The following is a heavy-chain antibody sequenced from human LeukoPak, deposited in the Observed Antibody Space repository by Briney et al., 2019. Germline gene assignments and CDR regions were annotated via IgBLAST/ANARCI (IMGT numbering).Heavy chain of an antibody. V-gene: IGHV4-30-4*01. CDR2: IYYSGST. CDR1: DGSVSSGDYY. J-gene: IGHJ3*02. D-gene: IGHD1-26*01. CDR3: ARYCPGAGDAFDI. Sequence: PSQTLSLTCTVSDGSVSSGDYYWSWIRQPPGKGLEWIGYIYYSGSTYYNPSLKSRVTISVDTSKNQFSLKLSSVTAADTAVYYCARYCPGAGDAFDIWGQGTMVTVSS.